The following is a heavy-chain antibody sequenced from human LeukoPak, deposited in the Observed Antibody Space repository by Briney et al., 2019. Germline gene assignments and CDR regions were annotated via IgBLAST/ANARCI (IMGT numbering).Heavy chain of an antibody. D-gene: IGHD4-17*01. CDR3: ASATVTSPPYYYYYMDV. V-gene: IGHV3-48*03. Sequence: GGSLRLSCAASGFTFSSYEMNWVRQAPGKGLEWVSYISSSGSTIYYADSVKGRFTISRDNAKNSLYLQMNSLRAEDTALYYCASATVTSPPYYYYYMDVWGKGTTVTISS. CDR2: ISSSGSTI. CDR1: GFTFSSYE. J-gene: IGHJ6*03.